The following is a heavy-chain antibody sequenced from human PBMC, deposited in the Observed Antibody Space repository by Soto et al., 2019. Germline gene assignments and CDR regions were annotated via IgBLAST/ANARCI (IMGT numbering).Heavy chain of an antibody. J-gene: IGHJ4*02. V-gene: IGHV3-23*01. Sequence: EVHLLESGGGLVQPGGSLKLSCAASGFTFSNCPMYWVRQAPGKGLEWVSAISPSGHRTYYADSVKGRFSISRDNSKNTLSVQMNSLRAEDTAVYYCARLAVRGSYFGDDYWGQGTLVTVSS. CDR1: GFTFSNCP. CDR2: ISPSGHRT. CDR3: ARLAVRGSYFGDDY. D-gene: IGHD1-26*01.